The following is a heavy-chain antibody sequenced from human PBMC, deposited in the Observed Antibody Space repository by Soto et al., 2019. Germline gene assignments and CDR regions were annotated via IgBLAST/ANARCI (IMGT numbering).Heavy chain of an antibody. CDR1: GGSVSSGSYY. J-gene: IGHJ6*02. CDR2: IYYSGST. D-gene: IGHD5-18*01. CDR3: ARAGIQLWSSYYYYGMDV. V-gene: IGHV4-61*01. Sequence: QVQLQESGPGLVKPSETLSLTCTVSGGSVSSGSYYWSWIRQPPGKGLEWIGYIYYSGSTNYIPALKSRVTISVDTSKNQFSLKLSSVTAADTAVYYCARAGIQLWSSYYYYGMDVWGQGTTVTVSS.